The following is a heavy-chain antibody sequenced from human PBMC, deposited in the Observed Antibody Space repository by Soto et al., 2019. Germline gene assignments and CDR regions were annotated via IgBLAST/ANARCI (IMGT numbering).Heavy chain of an antibody. CDR3: ARAPAPGYYDILTGYPNYYYGMDV. CDR1: GGTFSSYA. J-gene: IGHJ6*02. CDR2: IIPIFGTA. D-gene: IGHD3-9*01. V-gene: IGHV1-69*01. Sequence: QVQLVQSGAEVKKPGSSVKVSCKASGGTFSSYAISWVRQAPGQGLEWMGGIIPIFGTANYAQKFQGRVTITADESTSTAYMELSSLRSEDTAVYHCARAPAPGYYDILTGYPNYYYGMDVWGQGTTVTVSS.